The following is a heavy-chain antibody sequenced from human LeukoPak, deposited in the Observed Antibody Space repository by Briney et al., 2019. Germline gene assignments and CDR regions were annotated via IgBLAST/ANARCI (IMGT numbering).Heavy chain of an antibody. J-gene: IGHJ1*01. CDR2: ISSSSSTI. CDR1: GFTFSSYS. V-gene: IGHV3-48*04. CDR3: ARDDYGDYVEYFQH. Sequence: GGSLRLSCAASGFTFSSYSMNWVRQAPGKGLEWVSYISSSSSTIYYADSVKGRFTISRDNAKNSPYLQMNSLRAEDTAVYYCARDDYGDYVEYFQHWGQGTLVTVSS. D-gene: IGHD4-17*01.